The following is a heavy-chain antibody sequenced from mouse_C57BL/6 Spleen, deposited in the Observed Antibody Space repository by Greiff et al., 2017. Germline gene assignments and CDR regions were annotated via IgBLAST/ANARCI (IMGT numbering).Heavy chain of an antibody. D-gene: IGHD1-1*01. CDR2: INPSNGGT. Sequence: QVQLQQPGTELVQPGASVKLSCKSSGYTFTSYWMHWVKQRPGQGLEWIGNINPSNGGTNYNEKFKSKATLTVDKSSSTAYMQLSSLTSEDSAVYYCARGVLRSYFDYWGQGTTLTVSS. V-gene: IGHV1-53*01. J-gene: IGHJ2*01. CDR1: GYTFTSYW. CDR3: ARGVLRSYFDY.